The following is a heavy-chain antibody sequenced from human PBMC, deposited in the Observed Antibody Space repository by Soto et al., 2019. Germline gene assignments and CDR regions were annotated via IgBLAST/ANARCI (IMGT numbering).Heavy chain of an antibody. CDR3: ARDLGGGELLNAFDI. CDR2: ISSSSSYI. V-gene: IGHV3-21*01. D-gene: IGHD1-26*01. J-gene: IGHJ3*02. CDR1: GFTFSSYS. Sequence: LRISCAASGFTFSSYSMNWVRQAPGKGLEWVSSISSSSSYIYYADSVKGRFTISRDNAKNSLYLQMNSLRAEDTAVYYCARDLGGGELLNAFDIWGQGTMVTVSS.